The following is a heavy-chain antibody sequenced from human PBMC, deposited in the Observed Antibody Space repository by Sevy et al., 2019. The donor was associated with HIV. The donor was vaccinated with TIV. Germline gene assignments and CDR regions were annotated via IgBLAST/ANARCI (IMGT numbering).Heavy chain of an antibody. CDR2: ISSSGSTI. CDR3: ARDEMITFGGANFDY. CDR1: GFTFSDYY. D-gene: IGHD3-16*01. J-gene: IGHJ4*02. V-gene: IGHV3-11*01. Sequence: GRSLRLSCAASGFTFSDYYMSWIRQAPGKGLEWVSYISSSGSTIYYADSVKGRFTISRDNAKNSLYLQKNSLRAEDTAVYYCARDEMITFGGANFDYWGQGTLVTVSS.